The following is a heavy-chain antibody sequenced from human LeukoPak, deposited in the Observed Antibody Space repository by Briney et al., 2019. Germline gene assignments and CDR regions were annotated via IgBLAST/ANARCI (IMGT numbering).Heavy chain of an antibody. CDR1: GFTFDDYA. D-gene: IGHD3-16*02. CDR3: GKGRLGELSL. J-gene: IGHJ4*02. Sequence: GGSLRLSCAASGFTFDDYAMHWVRQAPGKGLEWVSLISGDGGSTYYVDSVTGRFTISRDNSKNSLYLQMNSLRTEDTALYYCGKGRLGELSLWGQGTLVTVSS. V-gene: IGHV3-43*02. CDR2: ISGDGGST.